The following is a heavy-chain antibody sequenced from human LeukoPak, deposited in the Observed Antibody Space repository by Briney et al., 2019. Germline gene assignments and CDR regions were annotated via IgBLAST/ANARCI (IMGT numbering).Heavy chain of an antibody. CDR3: ARGHSNSPFLY. Sequence: ASVKVSCTASGYSFTSNYIHWVRQAPGQGLEWMGMIYPRDGSTSYAQKFQDRVTMTRDTPTSTVYMELSSLRSEDTAVYYCARGHSNSPFLYWGQGTLVTVSS. CDR1: GYSFTSNY. V-gene: IGHV1-46*01. J-gene: IGHJ4*02. CDR2: IYPRDGST. D-gene: IGHD6-6*01.